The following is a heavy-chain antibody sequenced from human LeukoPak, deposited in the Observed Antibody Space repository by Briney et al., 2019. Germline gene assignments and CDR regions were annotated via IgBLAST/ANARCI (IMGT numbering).Heavy chain of an antibody. CDR1: GYTFTSYD. Sequence: ASVKVSCKASGYTFTSYDINWVRQATGQGLEWMGWMNPNSGNTGYAQKFQGRVTMTRNTSISTAYMELSSLRSEDTAVYYCATTSKPYTVTQVLDQYWGQGTLVTVSS. V-gene: IGHV1-8*01. J-gene: IGHJ4*02. CDR2: MNPNSGNT. CDR3: ATTSKPYTVTQVLDQY. D-gene: IGHD4-17*01.